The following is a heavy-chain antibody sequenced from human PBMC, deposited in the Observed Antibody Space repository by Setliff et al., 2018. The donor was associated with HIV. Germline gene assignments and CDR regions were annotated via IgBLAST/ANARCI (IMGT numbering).Heavy chain of an antibody. CDR1: GFTFSSYS. CDR3: ARDLSYDYDRSSDTFDY. Sequence: GGSLRLSCAASGFTFSSYSMNWVRQTPGKGLEWISYISATGTIKYADSVKGRFTISRDNAKNTLYLQMNSLRAEDTAVYYCARDLSYDYDRSSDTFDYWGQGTLVTVSS. V-gene: IGHV3-48*04. J-gene: IGHJ4*02. CDR2: ISATGTI. D-gene: IGHD3-22*01.